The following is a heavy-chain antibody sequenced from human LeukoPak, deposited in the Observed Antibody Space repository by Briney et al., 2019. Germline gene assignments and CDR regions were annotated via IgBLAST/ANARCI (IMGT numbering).Heavy chain of an antibody. V-gene: IGHV4-59*01. CDR2: IDYSGST. J-gene: IGHJ6*02. D-gene: IGHD3-3*01. Sequence: SETLSLTCTVSGGSISSYYWIWIRQPPGKGLEWIGYIDYSGSTNYNPSLESRVTISIDTSKNQFSLNLSSVTAADTADYYCARAGYYDLYVDVWGQGTTVTVSS. CDR1: GGSISSYY. CDR3: ARAGYYDLYVDV.